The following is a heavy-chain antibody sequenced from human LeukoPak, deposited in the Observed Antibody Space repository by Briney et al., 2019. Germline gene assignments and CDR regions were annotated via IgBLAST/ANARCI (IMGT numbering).Heavy chain of an antibody. J-gene: IGHJ4*02. V-gene: IGHV3-23*01. CDR2: ISGSCGST. D-gene: IGHD6-13*01. CDR1: GFTFSSYA. Sequence: GGSLRLSCAASGFTFSSYAMSWVRQAPGKGLEWVSAISGSCGSTYYADSVKGRFTISRDNSKNTLYLQMNSLRAEDTAVYYCAKAWEAAGTFDYWGQGTLVTVSS. CDR3: AKAWEAAGTFDY.